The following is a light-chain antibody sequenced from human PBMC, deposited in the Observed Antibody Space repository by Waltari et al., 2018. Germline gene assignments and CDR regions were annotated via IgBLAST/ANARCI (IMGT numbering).Light chain of an antibody. CDR1: QSVSPN. Sequence: EIVLTQSPATLSVSPGETATPSFRASQSVSPNLAWYQQKPGQTPRLLISGASTRATGIPARFSGSWSGTEFTLTISSLQSEDFAVYYCQEYKNWPLTFGGGTKVEIK. CDR2: GAS. J-gene: IGKJ4*01. V-gene: IGKV3-15*01. CDR3: QEYKNWPLT.